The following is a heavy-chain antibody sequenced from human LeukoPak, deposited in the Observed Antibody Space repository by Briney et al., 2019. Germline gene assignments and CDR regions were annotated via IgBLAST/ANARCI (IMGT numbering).Heavy chain of an antibody. CDR2: ISSSGSII. V-gene: IGHV3-48*03. D-gene: IGHD7-27*01. Sequence: GGSLRLSCASSGFAFSDFEMNWVRQAPGKGLEWVSYISSSGSIIYYADSVKGRFTISRDNAKRSLFLQMNSLRVEDTAVYYCARTMWGFDYWGQGTPVTVSS. CDR3: ARTMWGFDY. J-gene: IGHJ4*02. CDR1: GFAFSDFE.